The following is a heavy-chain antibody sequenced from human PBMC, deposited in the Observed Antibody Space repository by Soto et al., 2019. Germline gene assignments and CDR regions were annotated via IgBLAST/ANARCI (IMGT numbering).Heavy chain of an antibody. V-gene: IGHV3-33*01. CDR1: GFTFSSYG. J-gene: IGHJ4*02. Sequence: GGSLRLSCAASGFTFSSYGMHWVRQAPGKGLEWVAVIWYDGSNKYYADSVKGRFTISRDNSKNSLCLQMNSLRAEDTAVYYCARGYRSPTYWGQGTLVTVSS. CDR3: ARGYRSPTY. CDR2: IWYDGSNK. D-gene: IGHD1-20*01.